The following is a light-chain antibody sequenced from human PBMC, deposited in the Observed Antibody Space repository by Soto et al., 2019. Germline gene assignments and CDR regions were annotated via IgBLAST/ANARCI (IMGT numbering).Light chain of an antibody. Sequence: EIVLTQSPGTLSLSPGERATLSCRASQSVSSSYLAWYQQKPGQAPRLLIYGASSRATGIPDRFSGSGSGTDFTLTISRLEPEDFALYYCQQYGDSPRPFGQGTKVDIK. V-gene: IGKV3-20*01. J-gene: IGKJ1*01. CDR2: GAS. CDR1: QSVSSSY. CDR3: QQYGDSPRP.